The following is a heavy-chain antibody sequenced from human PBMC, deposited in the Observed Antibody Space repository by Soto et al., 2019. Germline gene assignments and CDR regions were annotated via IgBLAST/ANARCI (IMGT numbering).Heavy chain of an antibody. V-gene: IGHV4-30-4*01. CDR3: ARDRHRYSSSWGFDY. J-gene: IGHJ4*02. Sequence: QVQLQESGPGLVKPSQTLSLTCTVSGGSISSGDYYWSWIRQPPGKGLEWIGYIYYSGSTYYNPSLTSRVTISVDTSKNQFALKLSSVTAADTAVYYCARDRHRYSSSWGFDYWGQGTLVTVSS. CDR1: GGSISSGDYY. D-gene: IGHD6-13*01. CDR2: IYYSGST.